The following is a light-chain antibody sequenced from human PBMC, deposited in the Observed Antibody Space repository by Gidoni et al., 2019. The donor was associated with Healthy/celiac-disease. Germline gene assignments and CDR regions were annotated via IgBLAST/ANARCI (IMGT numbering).Light chain of an antibody. CDR2: DAS. Sequence: IHMTQSPSSLSASVGDRVTITCQASQDISNYLNWYQQKPVKAPKLLIYDASNLETGVPSRFSGSGSGTDFTFTISSLQPEDIATYYCQQYDNLLFTFGPGTKVDIK. CDR3: QQYDNLLFT. CDR1: QDISNY. J-gene: IGKJ3*01. V-gene: IGKV1-33*01.